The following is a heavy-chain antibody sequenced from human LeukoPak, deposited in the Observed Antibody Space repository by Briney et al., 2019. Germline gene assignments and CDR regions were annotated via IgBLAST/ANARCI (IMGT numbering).Heavy chain of an antibody. Sequence: GGSLRLSCAASGFTFSSYAMSWVRQAPGKGLEWVSAISGSGGSTYYADSVKGRFTISRDNAKNSLYLQMNSLRAEDTAVYYCASLYSSGWYPVGYWGQGTLVTVSS. D-gene: IGHD6-19*01. J-gene: IGHJ4*02. CDR2: ISGSGGST. V-gene: IGHV3-23*01. CDR1: GFTFSSYA. CDR3: ASLYSSGWYPVGY.